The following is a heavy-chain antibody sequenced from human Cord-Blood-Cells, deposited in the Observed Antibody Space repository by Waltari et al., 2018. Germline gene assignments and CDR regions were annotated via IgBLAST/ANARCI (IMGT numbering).Heavy chain of an antibody. V-gene: IGHV1-69*06. J-gene: IGHJ6*02. CDR1: GGTFSSYA. CDR3: ASGGIAAAGTDYYYYGMDV. Sequence: QVQLVQSGAEVKKPGSSVKVSCKASGGTFSSYAISWVRQAPGHGLEWMGGIIPIFGTANYAQKFQGRVTITADKSTSTAYMELSSLRSEDTAVYYCASGGIAAAGTDYYYYGMDVWGQGTTVTVSS. CDR2: IIPIFGTA. D-gene: IGHD6-13*01.